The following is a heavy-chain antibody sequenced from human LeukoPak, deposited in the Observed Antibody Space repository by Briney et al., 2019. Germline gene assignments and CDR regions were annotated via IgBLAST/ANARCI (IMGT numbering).Heavy chain of an antibody. CDR3: ARSRLVVVPAAILY. CDR2: INPNSGGT. V-gene: IGHV1-2*02. CDR1: GCTFTGYY. D-gene: IGHD2-2*02. Sequence: ASVKVSCKASGCTFTGYYTHWVRQAPGQGLEWMGWINPNSGGTNYAQKFQGRVTMTRDTSISTAYMELSRLRSDDTAVYYCARSRLVVVPAAILYWGQGTLVTVS. J-gene: IGHJ4*02.